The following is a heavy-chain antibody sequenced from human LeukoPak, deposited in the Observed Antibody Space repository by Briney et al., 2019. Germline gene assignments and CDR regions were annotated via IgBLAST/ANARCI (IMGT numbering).Heavy chain of an antibody. Sequence: GGSLRLSCAASGFTFSNYWMHWVRQAPGKGLEWVAVISYDGSYICYADSVKDRFTISRDDSKNTLYLQMDSLRAEDTAVYYCAGQGYSSGWYWALDYWGQGTLVTVSS. CDR2: ISYDGSYI. CDR3: AGQGYSSGWYWALDY. D-gene: IGHD6-19*01. J-gene: IGHJ4*02. V-gene: IGHV3-30*03. CDR1: GFTFSNYW.